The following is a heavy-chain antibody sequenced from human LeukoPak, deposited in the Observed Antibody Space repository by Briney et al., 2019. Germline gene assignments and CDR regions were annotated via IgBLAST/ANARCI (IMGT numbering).Heavy chain of an antibody. V-gene: IGHV5-51*01. CDR1: GYSFTSYW. CDR2: IYPGDSDT. Sequence: GESLKISCKGSGYSFTSYWIGWVRQMPGKGLEWMGIIYPGDSDTRYSPSFQGQVTISAAKSISTAYLQWSSLKASDTAMYYCARSSWGYCSGGSCLLYYFDYWGQGTLVTVSS. J-gene: IGHJ4*02. CDR3: ARSSWGYCSGGSCLLYYFDY. D-gene: IGHD2-15*01.